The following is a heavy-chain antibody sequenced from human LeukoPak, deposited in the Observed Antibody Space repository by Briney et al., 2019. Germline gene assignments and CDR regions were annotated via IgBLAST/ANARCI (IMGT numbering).Heavy chain of an antibody. J-gene: IGHJ4*02. CDR1: GYTFTNYL. V-gene: IGHV1-46*01. D-gene: IGHD1-1*01. CDR2: IIPSVDTT. CDR3: AREDVAGTTPYFDY. Sequence: ASVKVSCKASGYTFTNYLLHWVRQAPGQGLEWVGRIIPSVDTTNYAQKFRDRVTMTRDTSTSTVYMDLSRLRSDDTAVYYCAREDVAGTTPYFDYWGQGTLVTVSS.